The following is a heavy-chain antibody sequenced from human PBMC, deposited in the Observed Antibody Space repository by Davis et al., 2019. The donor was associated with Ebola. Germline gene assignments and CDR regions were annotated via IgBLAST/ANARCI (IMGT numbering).Heavy chain of an antibody. V-gene: IGHV3-53*04. Sequence: GESLKISCAASGFTVSSNYMSWVRQAPGKGLEWVSVIYSGGSTYYADSVKGRFTISRHNSKNTLYLQINSLRAEDTAVYYCARGPRGLFHYYYYGMDVWGQGTTVTVSS. CDR3: ARGPRGLFHYYYYGMDV. D-gene: IGHD4/OR15-4a*01. CDR2: IYSGGST. J-gene: IGHJ6*02. CDR1: GFTVSSNY.